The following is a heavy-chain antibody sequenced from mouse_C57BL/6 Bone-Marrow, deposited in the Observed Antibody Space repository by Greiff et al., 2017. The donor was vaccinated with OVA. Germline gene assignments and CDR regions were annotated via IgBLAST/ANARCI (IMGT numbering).Heavy chain of an antibody. V-gene: IGHV5-12*01. CDR3: ARQGLGEAWFAY. D-gene: IGHD4-1*01. CDR1: GFTFSDYY. CDR2: ISNGGGST. Sequence: EVKLMESGGGLVQPGGSLKLSCAASGFTFSDYYMYWVRQTPEKRLEWVAYISNGGGSTYYPDTVKGRFTISRDNAKNTLYLQMSRLKSEDTAMYYCARQGLGEAWFAYWGQGTLVTVSA. J-gene: IGHJ3*01.